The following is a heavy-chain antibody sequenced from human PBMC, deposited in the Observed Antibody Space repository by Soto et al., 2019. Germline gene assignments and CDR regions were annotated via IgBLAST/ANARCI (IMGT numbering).Heavy chain of an antibody. J-gene: IGHJ4*02. Sequence: GGSLRLSCAASGFTFSSYGMYWVRQAPGKGLEWVAAISYDGSNKYYADSVKGRFTISRDNSKNTLYLQMNSLRAEDTAVYYCAKGGYSSGWYNHFDYWGQGTLVTVSS. CDR2: ISYDGSNK. V-gene: IGHV3-30*18. CDR3: AKGGYSSGWYNHFDY. CDR1: GFTFSSYG. D-gene: IGHD6-19*01.